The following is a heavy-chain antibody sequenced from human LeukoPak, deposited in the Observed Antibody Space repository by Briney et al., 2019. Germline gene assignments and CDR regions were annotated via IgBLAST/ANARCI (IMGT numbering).Heavy chain of an antibody. CDR2: INHSGST. J-gene: IGHJ6*02. CDR3: ARRTRGYSYGPYYYGMDV. D-gene: IGHD5-18*01. CDR1: GGSLRGYY. V-gene: IGHV4-34*01. Sequence: SETLSLTCAVYGGSLRGYYWSWIRQPPGKGLEWIGEINHSGSTDYNPSLKSRVTLSVDTSKNQFSLKLSSVTAADTAVYYCARRTRGYSYGPYYYGMDVWGQGTTVTVSS.